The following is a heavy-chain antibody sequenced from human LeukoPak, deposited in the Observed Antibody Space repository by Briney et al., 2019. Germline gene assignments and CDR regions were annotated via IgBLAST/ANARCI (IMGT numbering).Heavy chain of an antibody. J-gene: IGHJ4*02. D-gene: IGHD6-13*01. CDR1: GGSISSYY. CDR2: IYYSGTT. CDR3: ARGVYIAAAQYAY. Sequence: SETLSLTCTVSGGSISSYYWSWIRQPPGKGLEWIGYIYYSGTTNYNPSLKSRVTISVDTSKNQFSLKLSSVTAADPAVYYCARGVYIAAAQYAYWGQGTLVTVSS. V-gene: IGHV4-59*01.